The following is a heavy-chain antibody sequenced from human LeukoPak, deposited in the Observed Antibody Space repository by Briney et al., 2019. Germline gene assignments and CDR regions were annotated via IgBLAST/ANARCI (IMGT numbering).Heavy chain of an antibody. CDR2: ISGSGGST. CDR1: GFTFSSYA. J-gene: IGHJ4*02. CDR3: AKDPRPKGIVVVPAATEGG. D-gene: IGHD2-2*01. V-gene: IGHV3-23*01. Sequence: PGGSLRLSCAASGFTFSSYAMSWVRQAPGKGLEWVSAISGSGGSTYYADSVKGRFTISRDNSKNTLYLQMNSLRAEDTAVYYCAKDPRPKGIVVVPAATEGGWGQGTLVTVSS.